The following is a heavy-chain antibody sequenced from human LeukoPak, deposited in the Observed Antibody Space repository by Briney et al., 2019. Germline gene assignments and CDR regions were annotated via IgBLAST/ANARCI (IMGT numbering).Heavy chain of an antibody. Sequence: SETLSLTCAVSGGSISSGDYYWSWIRQPPGKGLEWIGYIYYSGSTNYNPSLKSRVTISVDTSKNQLSLKLSSVTAADTAVYYCARKGYYDSSGPFDYWGQGTLVTVSS. CDR3: ARKGYYDSSGPFDY. V-gene: IGHV4-61*08. CDR2: IYYSGST. J-gene: IGHJ4*02. CDR1: GGSISSGDYY. D-gene: IGHD3-22*01.